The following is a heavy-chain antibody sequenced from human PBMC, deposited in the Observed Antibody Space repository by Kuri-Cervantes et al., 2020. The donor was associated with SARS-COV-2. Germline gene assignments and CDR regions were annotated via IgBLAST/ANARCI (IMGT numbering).Heavy chain of an antibody. CDR1: GGSFSGYY. CDR2: INHSGST. J-gene: IGHJ5*02. Sequence: GSLRLSCAVYGGSFSGYYWSWIRQPPGKGLVWIGEINHSGSTNYNPSLKSRVTIPVDTSKNQFSLKLSSVTAADTAVYYCARGGYSGYEGWFDPWGQGTLVTVSS. CDR3: ARGGYSGYEGWFDP. D-gene: IGHD5-12*01. V-gene: IGHV4-34*01.